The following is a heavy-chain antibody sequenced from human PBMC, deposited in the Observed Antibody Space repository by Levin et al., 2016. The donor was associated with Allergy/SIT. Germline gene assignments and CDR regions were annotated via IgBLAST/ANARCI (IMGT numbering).Heavy chain of an antibody. CDR2: MYVNGSS. J-gene: IGHJ5*02. V-gene: IGHV4-4*07. CDR3: ARNNDKDYDLWSGPTSWFDP. D-gene: IGHD3-3*01. Sequence: SETLSLTCIVSGGFISSYDWSWIRQPAGKGLEWIGHMYVNGSSNYNASLKSRVTMSVDTSKNHFSLKLKSVTAADTAVYYCARNNDKDYDLWSGPTSWFDPWGQGTLVSVSS. CDR1: GGFISSYD.